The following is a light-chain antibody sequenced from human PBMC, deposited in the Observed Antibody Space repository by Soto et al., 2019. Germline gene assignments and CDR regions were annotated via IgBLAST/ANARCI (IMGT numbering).Light chain of an antibody. J-gene: IGKJ4*01. Sequence: DIQMTQSPSTLSASVGGRVTNTCRASQSISSWLAWYQQKPGKAPKLLIYDASSLESGVPSRFSGSGSGTEFTLTISSLQPDDFATYYCQQYNSYSPLTFGGGTKVDIK. CDR3: QQYNSYSPLT. V-gene: IGKV1-5*01. CDR2: DAS. CDR1: QSISSW.